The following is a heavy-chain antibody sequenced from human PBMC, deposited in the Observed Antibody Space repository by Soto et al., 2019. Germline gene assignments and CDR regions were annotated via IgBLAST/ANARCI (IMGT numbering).Heavy chain of an antibody. CDR3: AREIDGYYGMDV. J-gene: IGHJ6*02. Sequence: QVQLVQSGAEVKKPGSSVKVSCKASGGTFSTDSISWVRQAPGQGLEWMGGIIPMFGTANNAQKFQGRVTITADESTSTDYMELSSLRSEDTAVYFCAREIDGYYGMDVWGQGTTVTVAS. CDR2: IIPMFGTA. CDR1: GGTFSTDS. V-gene: IGHV1-69*12.